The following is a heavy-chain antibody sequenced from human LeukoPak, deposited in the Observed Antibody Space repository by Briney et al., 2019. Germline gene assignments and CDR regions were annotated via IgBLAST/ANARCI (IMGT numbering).Heavy chain of an antibody. J-gene: IGHJ3*02. CDR2: VKSKADDGTT. Sequence: GGSLRHSCEASGFSFTNTWMRWVRQAPGKGLEWVGRVKSKADDGTTDYAAPVQGRFTISRDDSQNTLSLQMNSLKTEDTAVYYCATEGGSGSYYGDDAFDIWGQGTMVTVSS. CDR3: ATEGGSGSYYGDDAFDI. CDR1: GFSFTNTW. D-gene: IGHD3-10*01. V-gene: IGHV3-15*01.